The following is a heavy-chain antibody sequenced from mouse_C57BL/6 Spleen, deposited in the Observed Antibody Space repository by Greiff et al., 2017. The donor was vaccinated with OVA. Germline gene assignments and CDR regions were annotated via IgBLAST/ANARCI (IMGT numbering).Heavy chain of an antibody. D-gene: IGHD1-1*01. CDR3: ARSSYYYGSSQFAY. J-gene: IGHJ3*01. Sequence: EVHLVESGGGLVKPGGSLKLSCAASGFTFSDYGMHWVRQAPEKGLEWVAYISSGSSTIYYADTVKGRFTISRDNAKNTLFLQMTSLRSEDTAMYYCARSSYYYGSSQFAYWGQGTLVTVSA. CDR2: ISSGSSTI. CDR1: GFTFSDYG. V-gene: IGHV5-17*01.